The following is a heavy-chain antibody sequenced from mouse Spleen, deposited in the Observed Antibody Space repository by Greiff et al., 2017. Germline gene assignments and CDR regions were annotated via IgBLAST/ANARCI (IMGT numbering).Heavy chain of an antibody. CDR2: ISDGGSYT. CDR3: AREGHGSSYPYFDV. D-gene: IGHD1-1*01. V-gene: IGHV5-4*01. Sequence: EVKLMESGGGLVKPGGSLKLSCAASGFTFSSYAMSWVRQTPEKRLEWVATISDGGSYTYYPDNVKGRFTISRDNAKNNLYLQMSHLKSEDTAMYYCAREGHGSSYPYFDVWGTGTTVTVSS. J-gene: IGHJ1*03. CDR1: GFTFSSYA.